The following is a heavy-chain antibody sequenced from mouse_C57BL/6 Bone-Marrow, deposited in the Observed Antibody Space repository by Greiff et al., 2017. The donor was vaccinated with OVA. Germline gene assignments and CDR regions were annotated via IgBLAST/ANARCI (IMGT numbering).Heavy chain of an antibody. V-gene: IGHV3-6*01. CDR3: ALRYYYGSSYWYFDV. Sequence: EVQLQESGPGLVKPSQSLSLTCSVTGYSITSGYYWNWIRQFPGNKLEWMGYISYDGSNNYNPSLKNRISITRDTSKNQFFLKLNSVTTEDTATYYCALRYYYGSSYWYFDVWGTGTTVTVSS. CDR2: ISYDGSN. D-gene: IGHD1-1*01. J-gene: IGHJ1*03. CDR1: GYSITSGYY.